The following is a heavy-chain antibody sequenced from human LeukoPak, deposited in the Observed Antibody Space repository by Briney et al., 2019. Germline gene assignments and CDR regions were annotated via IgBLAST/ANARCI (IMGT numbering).Heavy chain of an antibody. D-gene: IGHD6-19*01. J-gene: IGHJ4*02. CDR1: GYNFIDYG. V-gene: IGHV5-51*01. Sequence: GASVKVSCKASGYNFIDYGISWVRQAPGQGLEWMGIIYPGDSDTRYSPSFQGQVTISVDKSISTAYLRWSSLKASDTGMYYCARIGGASGWPFDYWGQGTLVTVPS. CDR3: ARIGGASGWPFDY. CDR2: IYPGDSDT.